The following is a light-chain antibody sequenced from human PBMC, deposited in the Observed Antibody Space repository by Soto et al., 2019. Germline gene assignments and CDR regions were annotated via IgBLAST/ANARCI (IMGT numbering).Light chain of an antibody. CDR1: SNDIGGYNY. Sequence: QSALTQPASVSGSPGQSITISCTGSSNDIGGYNYVSWFQQSPGKAPKLIIYNVRYRPSGVSDRFSGSKSGNTASLTISGLQAEDEADYYCSSYADSSTRLFGGGTKLTVL. CDR3: SSYADSSTRL. J-gene: IGLJ2*01. V-gene: IGLV2-14*01. CDR2: NVR.